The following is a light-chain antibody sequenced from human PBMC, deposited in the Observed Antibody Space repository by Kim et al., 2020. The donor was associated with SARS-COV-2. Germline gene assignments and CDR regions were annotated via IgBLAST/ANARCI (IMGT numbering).Light chain of an antibody. Sequence: GQSITISCTGTSSDVGGYNYVSCYQQHPGKAPKLMIYDVSKRPSGVSNSLSGSKSGNTASLTISGLQAEDEADYYCSSYTSSSTVVFGGGTQLTVL. CDR2: DVS. J-gene: IGLJ2*01. CDR1: SSDVGGYNY. CDR3: SSYTSSSTVV. V-gene: IGLV2-14*04.